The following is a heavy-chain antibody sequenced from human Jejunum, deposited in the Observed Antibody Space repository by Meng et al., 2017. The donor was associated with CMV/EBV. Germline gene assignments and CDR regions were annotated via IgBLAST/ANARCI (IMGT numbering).Heavy chain of an antibody. CDR2: IKSKNEGGAT. CDR1: GFNFNGAW. D-gene: IGHD3-3*01. J-gene: IGHJ4*02. V-gene: IGHV3-15*01. Sequence: EXQVVESGXDLVKPGGSLRLSCAASGFNFNGAWMSWIRQAPGKGLEWVGHIKSKNEGGATDYAAPVKGRFIISRDDSKNMLYLEMNSLKTEDTAVYYCGCGVPAYDYWGQGALVTVSS. CDR3: GCGVPAYDY.